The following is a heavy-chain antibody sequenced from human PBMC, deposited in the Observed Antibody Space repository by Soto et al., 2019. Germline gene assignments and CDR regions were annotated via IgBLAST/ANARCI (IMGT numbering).Heavy chain of an antibody. J-gene: IGHJ4*02. CDR2: IYWDDDK. CDR1: GFSLSTSGVG. V-gene: IGHV2-5*02. D-gene: IGHD5-12*01. CDR3: AHFVSGYDFPAYFTPLAIDY. Sequence: QITLKESGPTLVKPTQTLTLTCTFSGFSLSTSGVGVGWIRQPPGKALEWLALIYWDDDKRYSASLKRTLTISNDSSKIQVVFTLTTIDPVNTATYYCAHFVSGYDFPAYFTPLAIDYWGQGTLVTVSS.